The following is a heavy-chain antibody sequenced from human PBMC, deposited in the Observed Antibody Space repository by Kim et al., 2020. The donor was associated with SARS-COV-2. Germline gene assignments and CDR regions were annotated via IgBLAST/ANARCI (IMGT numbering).Heavy chain of an antibody. V-gene: IGHV1-18*01. CDR3: ARVRDDYGDLESFDY. D-gene: IGHD4-17*01. J-gene: IGHJ4*02. Sequence: QKLQGRVTMTTDTSTSTAYMELRSLRSDDTAVYYCARVRDDYGDLESFDYWGQGTLVTVSS.